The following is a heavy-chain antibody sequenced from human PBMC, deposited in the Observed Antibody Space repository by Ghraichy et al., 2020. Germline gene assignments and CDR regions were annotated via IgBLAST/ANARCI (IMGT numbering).Heavy chain of an antibody. J-gene: IGHJ4*02. Sequence: SETLSLTCTVSGGSISSYYWSWIRQPPGKGLEWIGYIYYSGSTNYNPSLKSRVTISVDTSKNQFSLKLSSVTAADTAVYYCARRRNGLHQWYFDYWGQGTLVTVSS. V-gene: IGHV4-59*08. D-gene: IGHD5-24*01. CDR1: GGSISSYY. CDR3: ARRRNGLHQWYFDY. CDR2: IYYSGST.